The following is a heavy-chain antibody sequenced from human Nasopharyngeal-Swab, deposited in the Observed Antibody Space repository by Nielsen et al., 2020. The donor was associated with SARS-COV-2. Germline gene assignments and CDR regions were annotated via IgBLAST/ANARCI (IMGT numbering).Heavy chain of an antibody. CDR3: AKLSPYYYGSGSSHDAFDI. Sequence: WIRQPPGKGLEWVSAIRGSGGSTYYADSVKGRFTISRDNSKNTLYLQMNSLRAEDTAVYYCAKLSPYYYGSGSSHDAFDIWGQGTMVTVSS. V-gene: IGHV3-23*01. J-gene: IGHJ3*02. CDR2: IRGSGGST. D-gene: IGHD3-10*01.